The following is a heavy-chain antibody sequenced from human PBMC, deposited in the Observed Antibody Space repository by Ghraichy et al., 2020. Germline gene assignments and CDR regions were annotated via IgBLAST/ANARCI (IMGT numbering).Heavy chain of an antibody. CDR2: ISAYNGDT. D-gene: IGHD2-2*01. V-gene: IGHV1-18*01. Sequence: ASVKVSCKASGYTFTSYGISWVRQAPGQGLEWMGWISAYNGDTNYAQKLQGRVTMTTDTSTSTAYMELRSLRSDDTAVYYCAREINVVVPAASPPYYFDYWGQGTLVTVSS. J-gene: IGHJ4*02. CDR3: AREINVVVPAASPPYYFDY. CDR1: GYTFTSYG.